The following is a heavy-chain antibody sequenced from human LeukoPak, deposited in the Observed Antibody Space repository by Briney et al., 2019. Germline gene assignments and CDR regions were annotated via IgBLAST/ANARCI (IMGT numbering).Heavy chain of an antibody. Sequence: SETLSLTCAVYGGSFSGYYWSWIRQPPGKGLEWIGEINHSGSTNYNPSLKSRVTISVDTSKNRFSLKLSSVTAADTAVYYCARARYYYDSSGSFFDYWGQGTLVTVSS. D-gene: IGHD3-22*01. CDR3: ARARYYYDSSGSFFDY. V-gene: IGHV4-34*01. CDR2: INHSGST. CDR1: GGSFSGYY. J-gene: IGHJ4*02.